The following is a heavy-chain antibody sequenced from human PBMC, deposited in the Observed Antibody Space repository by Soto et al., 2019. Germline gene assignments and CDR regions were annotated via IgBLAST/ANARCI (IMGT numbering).Heavy chain of an antibody. CDR1: GLTFSTYA. Sequence: QVHLVESGGGVVQPGRSLRLSCEASGLTFSTYAMHWVRQAPGKALEWLAIVSDDGTKTHHAESVKGRITISRENSKNTLYLQMISLRVEDTAVYYCVKAKAGGTDSRLDYWGQGTLVTVSS. D-gene: IGHD1-26*01. V-gene: IGHV3-30*03. CDR2: VSDDGTKT. J-gene: IGHJ4*02. CDR3: VKAKAGGTDSRLDY.